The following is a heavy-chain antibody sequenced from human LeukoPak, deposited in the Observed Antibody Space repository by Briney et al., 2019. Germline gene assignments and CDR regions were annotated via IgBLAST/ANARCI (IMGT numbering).Heavy chain of an antibody. CDR1: GFTFSSYG. CDR2: IRYDGSNK. V-gene: IGHV3-30*02. CDR3: AKDLVATFPNWFVP. D-gene: IGHD5-12*01. Sequence: GGSLRLSCAASGFTFSSYGMHWVRQAPGKGLEWVAFIRYDGSNKYYADSVKGRFTISRDNSKNTLYLQMNSLRAEDTAVYYCAKDLVATFPNWFVPWGQGTLVTVSS. J-gene: IGHJ5*02.